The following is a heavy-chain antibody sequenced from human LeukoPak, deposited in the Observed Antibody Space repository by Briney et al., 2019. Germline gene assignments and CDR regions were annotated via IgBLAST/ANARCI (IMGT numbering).Heavy chain of an antibody. V-gene: IGHV3-74*01. Sequence: QSGGSLRLSCAASGFTFSSYWMHWVRQAPGKGLVWVSRIVSDGSTTTYADSVKGRFTISRDNAKNTLYLQMNSLRAEDTAVYYCARPQKLGAKAAFDIWGQGTMVTVSS. CDR2: IVSDGSTT. J-gene: IGHJ3*02. D-gene: IGHD1-26*01. CDR1: GFTFSSYW. CDR3: ARPQKLGAKAAFDI.